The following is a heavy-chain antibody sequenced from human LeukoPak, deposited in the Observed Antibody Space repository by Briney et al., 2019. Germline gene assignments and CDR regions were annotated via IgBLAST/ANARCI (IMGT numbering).Heavy chain of an antibody. D-gene: IGHD3-22*01. CDR1: GGSISSGGYS. Sequence: PSQTLSLTCAVSGGSISSGGYSWSWIRQPPGKGLEWIGYIYHSGSTYYNPSLKSRVTISVDRSKNQFSLKLSSVTAADTAVYYCAREVADYDSSGYYSSGDWFDPWGQGTLVTVSS. CDR2: IYHSGST. V-gene: IGHV4-30-2*01. J-gene: IGHJ5*02. CDR3: AREVADYDSSGYYSSGDWFDP.